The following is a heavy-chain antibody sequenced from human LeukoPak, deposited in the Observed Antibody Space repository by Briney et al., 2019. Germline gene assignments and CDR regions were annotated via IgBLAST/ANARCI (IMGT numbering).Heavy chain of an antibody. D-gene: IGHD3-16*02. Sequence: ASVKVSCKASGYTFTSYAMNWVRQAPGQGLEWMGWINPNSGGTNYAQKFQGRVTMTRDTSISTAYMELSRLRSDDTAVYYCAAYYDYVWGSYPLDYWGQGTLVTVSS. CDR1: GYTFTSYA. V-gene: IGHV1-2*02. CDR2: INPNSGGT. J-gene: IGHJ4*02. CDR3: AAYYDYVWGSYPLDY.